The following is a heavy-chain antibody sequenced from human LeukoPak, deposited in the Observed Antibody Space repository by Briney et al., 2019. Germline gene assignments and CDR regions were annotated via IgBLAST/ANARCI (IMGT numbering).Heavy chain of an antibody. CDR2: VHYDGSKI. CDR1: GFTFSTYG. Sequence: PGGSLRLSCAASGFTFSTYGMHWVRQAPGKGLEWVAYVHYDGSKIYYTDSVKGRFTISRDNSKHTAYLQMSSLTTDDTGVYYCAKDQVPMDVWGKGTTVTVSS. V-gene: IGHV3-30*02. CDR3: AKDQVPMDV. J-gene: IGHJ6*03.